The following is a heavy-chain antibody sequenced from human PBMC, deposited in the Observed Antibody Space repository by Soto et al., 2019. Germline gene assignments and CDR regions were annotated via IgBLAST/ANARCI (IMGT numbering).Heavy chain of an antibody. D-gene: IGHD6-13*01. V-gene: IGHV1-69*01. Sequence: QVQLVQSGAEVKKPGSSVKVSCKASGGTFSSYAISWVRQAPGQGLEWMGGIIPIFGTANYAQKFQGRVTITADESTSTAYMELSSLRSEDTAVYYCATGLPYPQQLPLGWFDPWGQGTLVTVSS. CDR1: GGTFSSYA. CDR3: ATGLPYPQQLPLGWFDP. J-gene: IGHJ5*02. CDR2: IIPIFGTA.